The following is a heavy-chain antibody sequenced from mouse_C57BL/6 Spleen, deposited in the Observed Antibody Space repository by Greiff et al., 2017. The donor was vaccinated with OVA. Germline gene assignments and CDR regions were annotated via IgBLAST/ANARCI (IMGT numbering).Heavy chain of an antibody. CDR3: ARDNTITTPFAY. V-gene: IGHV5-4*01. CDR1: GFTFSSYA. CDR2: ISDGGSYT. Sequence: EVKLMESGGGLVKPGGSLKLSCAASGFTFSSYAMSWVRQTPEKRLEWVATISDGGSYTYYPDNVKGRFTISRDNAKNNLYLQMSHLKSEDTAMYYCARDNTITTPFAYWGQGTLVTVSA. D-gene: IGHD1-1*01. J-gene: IGHJ3*01.